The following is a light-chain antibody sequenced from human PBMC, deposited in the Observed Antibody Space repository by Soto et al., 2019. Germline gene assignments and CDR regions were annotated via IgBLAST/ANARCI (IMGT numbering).Light chain of an antibody. Sequence: DIHITKSPSSLAASVGDRVTTTCRASQSIGRFLNWYQQKPGKAPTLLMYAASSLQSGVPSRFSGSGAGTDVTITIRNLQPEDGATYYCQQTYSSPITFGQGTRLEIK. CDR2: AAS. CDR3: QQTYSSPIT. CDR1: QSIGRF. V-gene: IGKV1-39*01. J-gene: IGKJ5*01.